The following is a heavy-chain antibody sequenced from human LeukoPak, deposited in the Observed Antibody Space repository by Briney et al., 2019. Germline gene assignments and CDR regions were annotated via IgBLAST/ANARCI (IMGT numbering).Heavy chain of an antibody. CDR2: TAGSGISK. CDR1: GFTFSNYA. CDR3: ARLPTFYYDSSGYHYDY. D-gene: IGHD3-22*01. V-gene: IGHV3-23*01. J-gene: IGHJ4*02. Sequence: GGSLRLSCAASGFTFSNYAMSWVRQAPGRGLEWASSTAGSGISKDYADSVKGRFTISKDKSKNTLYLQMDNLRAEDTGVYFCARLPTFYYDSSGYHYDYWGQGTLVTVSS.